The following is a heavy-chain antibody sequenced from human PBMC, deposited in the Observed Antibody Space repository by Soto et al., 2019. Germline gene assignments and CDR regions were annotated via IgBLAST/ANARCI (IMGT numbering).Heavy chain of an antibody. D-gene: IGHD1-26*01. CDR3: ARGDEGVLPSGY. CDR1: GGSVSSGSYY. J-gene: IGHJ4*02. Sequence: SETLSLTCTVSGGSVSSGSYYWSWIRQPPGKGLEWIGYIYYSGSTNYNPSLESRVTISVDTSKNQFSLKLSSVTAADTAVYYCARGDEGVLPSGYWGQGTLVTVSS. CDR2: IYYSGST. V-gene: IGHV4-61*01.